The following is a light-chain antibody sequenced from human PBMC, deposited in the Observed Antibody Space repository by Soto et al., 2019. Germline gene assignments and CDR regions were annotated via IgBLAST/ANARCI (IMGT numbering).Light chain of an antibody. J-gene: IGKJ1*01. Sequence: EIVLTXSXXXXXLSPGERATXSCRASQSVSSNYLGWYQKKPGQPPRLLIYGGSSRATGIPDRFSGGGSGTDFTLTIIRLEPEDFAVYYCHQYGSSLRTFGQGTKVEMK. V-gene: IGKV3-20*01. CDR3: HQYGSSLRT. CDR2: GGS. CDR1: QSVSSNY.